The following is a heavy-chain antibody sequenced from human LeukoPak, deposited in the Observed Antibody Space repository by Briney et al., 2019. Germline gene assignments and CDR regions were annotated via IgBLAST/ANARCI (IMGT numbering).Heavy chain of an antibody. CDR2: IYYSGSI. CDR1: GDAISNGGYY. CDR3: ARGSPNDYGDHGTFDY. J-gene: IGHJ4*02. V-gene: IGHV4-31*03. Sequence: SETLSLTCTVSGDAISNGGYYWSWIRQHPGEGLEWIGFIYYSGSIYYNPSLKSRVMISVDTSKNQFSLKLNSMTAADTAVYYCARGSPNDYGDHGTFDYWGQGTLVTVSS. D-gene: IGHD4/OR15-4a*01.